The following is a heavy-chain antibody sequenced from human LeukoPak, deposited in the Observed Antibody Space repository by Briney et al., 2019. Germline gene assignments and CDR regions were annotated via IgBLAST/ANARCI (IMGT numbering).Heavy chain of an antibody. CDR3: ARDYYGSGSSNN. CDR2: IYYSGST. V-gene: IGHV4-30-4*01. CDR1: GGSISSGDYY. D-gene: IGHD3-10*01. Sequence: SETLSLTCTVSGGSISSGDYYWSWIRQPPGKGLEWIGYIYYSGSTYYNPSPKSRVTISVDTSKNQFSLKLSSVTAADTAVYYCARDYYGSGSSNNWGQGTLVTVSS. J-gene: IGHJ4*02.